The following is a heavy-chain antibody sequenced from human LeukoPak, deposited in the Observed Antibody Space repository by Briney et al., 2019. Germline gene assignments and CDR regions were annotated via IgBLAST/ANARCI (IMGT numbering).Heavy chain of an antibody. CDR2: VIPIFGTS. CDR3: AMGITIFGVIKQPT. V-gene: IGHV1-69*06. D-gene: IGHD3-3*01. J-gene: IGHJ5*02. CDR1: GGTFTNYA. Sequence: SVKVSCTTSGGTFTNYAFSWVRQAPGQGLEGMGRVIPIFGTSNYAQNFQDRLTITADKSTSTAYMELSSLTSEDTAVYFCAMGITIFGVIKQPTWGQGTLVTVSS.